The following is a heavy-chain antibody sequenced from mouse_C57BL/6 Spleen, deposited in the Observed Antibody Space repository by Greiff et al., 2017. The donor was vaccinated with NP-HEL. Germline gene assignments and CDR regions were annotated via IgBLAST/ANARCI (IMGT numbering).Heavy chain of an antibody. CDR1: GFNIKDYY. D-gene: IGHD2-4*01. V-gene: IGHV14-1*01. CDR2: IDPEDGDT. CDR3: TTKGDYDGWYFDV. J-gene: IGHJ1*03. Sequence: VQLQQSGAELVRPGASVKLSCTASGFNIKDYYMHWVKQRPEQGLEWIGRIDPEDGDTEYAPKFQGKATMTADTSSNTAYLQRSSLTSEDTAVYYCTTKGDYDGWYFDVWGTGTTVTVSS.